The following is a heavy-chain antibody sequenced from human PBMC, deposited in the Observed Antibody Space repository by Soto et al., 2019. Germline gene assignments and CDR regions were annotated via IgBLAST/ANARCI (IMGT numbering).Heavy chain of an antibody. CDR1: GFTFSNAR. CDR3: TTARGTYGAEYFQH. CDR2: IKSKTDGGTT. Sequence: PGGSLRLSCAASGFTFSNARMSWVRQAPGKGLECVGRIKSKTDGGTTDYAAPVKGRFTISRDDSKNTLYLQMNSLKTEDTAVYYCTTARGTYGAEYFQHWGQGTLVTVSS. V-gene: IGHV3-15*01. D-gene: IGHD4-17*01. J-gene: IGHJ1*01.